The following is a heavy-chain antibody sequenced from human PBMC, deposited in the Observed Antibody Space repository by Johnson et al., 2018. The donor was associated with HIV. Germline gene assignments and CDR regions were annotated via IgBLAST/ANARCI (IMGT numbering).Heavy chain of an antibody. CDR2: ISYDGSNK. J-gene: IGHJ3*02. CDR1: GFTFSSYG. V-gene: IGHV3-30*03. Sequence: QVQLVESGGGVVQPGRSLRLSCAASGFTFSSYGMHWVRKAPGKGLEWVAVISYDGSNKYYADSVKGRFTISRDNSKNTLYLQMNSLRAEDTAVYYCARDRRAARLWAFDIWGQGTMVTVSS. D-gene: IGHD6-6*01. CDR3: ARDRRAARLWAFDI.